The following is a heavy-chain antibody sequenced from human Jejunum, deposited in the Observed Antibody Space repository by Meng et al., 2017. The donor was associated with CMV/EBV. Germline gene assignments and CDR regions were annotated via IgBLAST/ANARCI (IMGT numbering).Heavy chain of an antibody. Sequence: SGFIFSTYAMSWVRQAPGKGLEWVSVISKGGSDTYYADSMKGRFTMSRDDSNNMVYLQMSSLRADDTARYFCATYHRGPDYFLDHWGQGTLVTVSS. CDR2: ISKGGSDT. D-gene: IGHD4/OR15-4a*01. J-gene: IGHJ4*02. CDR3: ATYHRGPDYFLDH. V-gene: IGHV3-23*03. CDR1: GFIFSTYA.